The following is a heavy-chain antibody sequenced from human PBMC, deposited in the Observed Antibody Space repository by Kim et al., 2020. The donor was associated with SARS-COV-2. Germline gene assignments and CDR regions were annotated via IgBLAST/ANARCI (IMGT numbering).Heavy chain of an antibody. J-gene: IGHJ6*02. CDR1: GFTFSDYY. CDR3: ARGLRDIVVVVAAFFSFGGMDV. Sequence: GGSLRLSCAASGFTFSDYYMSWIRQAPGKGLEWVSYISSSSSYTNYADSVKGRFTISRDNAKNSLYLQMNSLRAEDTAVYYCARGLRDIVVVVAAFFSFGGMDVWGQGTTVTVSS. D-gene: IGHD2-15*01. CDR2: ISSSSSYT. V-gene: IGHV3-11*05.